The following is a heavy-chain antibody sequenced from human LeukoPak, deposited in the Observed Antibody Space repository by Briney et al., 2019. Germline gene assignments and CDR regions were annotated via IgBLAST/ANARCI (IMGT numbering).Heavy chain of an antibody. CDR3: ARRYYDSSGYYGNWYFDL. J-gene: IGHJ2*01. D-gene: IGHD3-22*01. CDR1: GGSISSSSYY. V-gene: IGHV4-39*01. Sequence: SETLSLTCTVSGGSISSSSYYWGWIRQPPGKGLEWIGSIYYSGSTYYNPSLKSRFTISVDTSKNQFSLKLSSVTAADTAVYCCARRYYDSSGYYGNWYFDLWGRGTLVTVSS. CDR2: IYYSGST.